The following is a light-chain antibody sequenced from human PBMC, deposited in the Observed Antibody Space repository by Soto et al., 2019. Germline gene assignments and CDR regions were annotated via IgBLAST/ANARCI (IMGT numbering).Light chain of an antibody. Sequence: IVLTQSPGTLSLSPGERATLSGRASQSVSSSYLAWYQQKPGQAPRLLIYGASSRAPGIPDRFSGSGSGTDFTLTISRLEPEDFAVYYCQQYGSSPTFGQGTKVEIK. V-gene: IGKV3-20*01. CDR1: QSVSSSY. CDR2: GAS. J-gene: IGKJ1*01. CDR3: QQYGSSPT.